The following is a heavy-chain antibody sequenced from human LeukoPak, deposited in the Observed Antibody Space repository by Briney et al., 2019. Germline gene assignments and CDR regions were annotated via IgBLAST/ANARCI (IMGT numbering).Heavy chain of an antibody. V-gene: IGHV3-30*18. CDR3: AKDSYGGYNDFGIDT. Sequence: GGSLRLSCAASGFTFFTYSMHWVRQAPGKGLEWLAVSSFDENNKYYADSVRGRFTISGDNSKNTVYLQMDSLRPEDTAIYYCAKDSYGGYNDFGIDTWGQGTLVSVSS. CDR1: GFTFFTYS. CDR2: SSFDENNK. D-gene: IGHD5-12*01. J-gene: IGHJ5*02.